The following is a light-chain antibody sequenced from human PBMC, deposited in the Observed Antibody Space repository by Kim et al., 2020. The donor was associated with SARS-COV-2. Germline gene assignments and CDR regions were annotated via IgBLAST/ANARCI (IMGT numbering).Light chain of an antibody. CDR3: QQYGRSAIT. CDR1: QIVSSTY. V-gene: IGKV3-20*01. CDR2: DTS. Sequence: SPGERSTFSCSARQIVSSTYLAWYQQKPGQSPRLFIYDTSTRATGMPDRFTGSGSGTDFTLTISRVDPDDFAVYYCQQYGRSAITFGQGTRLEIK. J-gene: IGKJ5*01.